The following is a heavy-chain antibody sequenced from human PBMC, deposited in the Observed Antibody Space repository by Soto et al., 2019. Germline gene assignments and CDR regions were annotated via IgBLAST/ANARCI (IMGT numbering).Heavy chain of an antibody. D-gene: IGHD1-1*01. CDR1: GYTFTSYG. Sequence: QVHRVQSGAEVKKPGASVKVSCKASGYTFTSYGITWVRQAPGQGLEWMGWISAHNGNTDYAQKLQGRVIVTRDTSTSTAHMELRSLISDDTAVYYCARGRYGDYWGQGALVTVSS. J-gene: IGHJ4*02. CDR3: ARGRYGDY. CDR2: ISAHNGNT. V-gene: IGHV1-18*01.